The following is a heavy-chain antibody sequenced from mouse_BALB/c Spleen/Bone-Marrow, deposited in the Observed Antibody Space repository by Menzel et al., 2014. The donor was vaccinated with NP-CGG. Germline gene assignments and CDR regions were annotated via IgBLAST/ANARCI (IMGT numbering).Heavy chain of an antibody. CDR1: GYAFSIYW. Sequence: LQESGAELVRPGSSVKISCKASGYAFSIYWMNWVKQRPGQCLEWIGQIYPGDDDTDYNGKFKGKATLTADRSSSTAYMQLNSLTSEDSAVYFCARGWISIDYWGQGTTLTVSS. J-gene: IGHJ2*01. D-gene: IGHD3-3*01. CDR2: IYPGDDDT. CDR3: ARGWISIDY. V-gene: IGHV1-80*01.